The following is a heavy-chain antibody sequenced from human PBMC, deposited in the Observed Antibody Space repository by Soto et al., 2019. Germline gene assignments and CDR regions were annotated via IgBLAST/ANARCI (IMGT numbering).Heavy chain of an antibody. CDR3: AGEGALATFGVV. V-gene: IGHV4-59*01. J-gene: IGHJ4*02. D-gene: IGHD3-3*01. CDR1: GDSIRSYY. CDR2: VYYGGST. Sequence: KPSETLSLTCTVSGDSIRSYYWTWIRQPPGRGLEWIGHVYYGGSTNYNPSLKSRVTISLDTSKNQFSLRLTSMTAADAAVYYCAGEGALATFGVVWGQGTRVTVSS.